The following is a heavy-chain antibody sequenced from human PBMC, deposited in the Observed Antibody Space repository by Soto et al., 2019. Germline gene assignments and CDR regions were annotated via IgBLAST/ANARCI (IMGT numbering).Heavy chain of an antibody. CDR2: ISSNGDST. CDR1: GFTFSSYA. V-gene: IGHV3-64D*06. J-gene: IGHJ3*02. D-gene: IGHD7-27*01. Sequence: GGSLRLSCSASGFTFSSYAMHWVRQAPGKGLEYVSAISSNGDSTYYADSVKGRFTISRDNSKNTLYLQMSSLRAEDTSVYYCVKGSDLGSPHAFDIWGQGTMVTVSS. CDR3: VKGSDLGSPHAFDI.